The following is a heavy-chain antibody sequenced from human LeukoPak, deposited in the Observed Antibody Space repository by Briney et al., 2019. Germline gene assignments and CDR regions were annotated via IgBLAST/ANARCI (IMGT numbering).Heavy chain of an antibody. J-gene: IGHJ4*02. Sequence: SETLSLTCTVSSGSIRNYYWSWIRQPPGKGLEWIGYISSSGSVNDNPSLRSRVTISVDTSKNQFFLNLSSVSAADTAVYYCARIPLGYSGAYYFDYWGQGTLVTVSP. CDR2: ISSSGSV. CDR1: SGSIRNYY. CDR3: ARIPLGYSGAYYFDY. V-gene: IGHV4-4*09. D-gene: IGHD5-12*01.